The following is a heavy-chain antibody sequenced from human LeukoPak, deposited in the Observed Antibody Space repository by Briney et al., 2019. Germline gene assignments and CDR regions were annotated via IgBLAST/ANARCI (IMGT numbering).Heavy chain of an antibody. CDR2: INPNSGGT. J-gene: IGHJ4*02. D-gene: IGHD3-10*01. CDR3: ARASITYYYGSGSYYNVYHDY. CDR1: GYTFTGYY. V-gene: IGHV1-2*06. Sequence: ASVKVSCKASGYTFTGYYMHWVRQAPGQGLEWMGRINPNSGGTNYAQKFQGRVTMTRDTSISTAYMELSRLRSDDTAVYYCARASITYYYGSGSYYNVYHDYWGQGTLVTVSS.